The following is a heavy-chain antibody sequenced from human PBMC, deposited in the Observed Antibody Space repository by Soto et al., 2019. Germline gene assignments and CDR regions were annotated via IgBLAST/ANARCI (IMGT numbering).Heavy chain of an antibody. CDR2: IHYSGST. CDR1: GGSISSYY. CDR3: ARRAYSSSWNFDF. D-gene: IGHD6-13*01. J-gene: IGHJ4*02. V-gene: IGHV4-59*08. Sequence: SETLSLTCIVSGGSISSYYWSWIRQPPGKGLEWIGYIHYSGSTNYNPSLKSRVTISLDTSKNQFSLKLSSVTATDTAVYYCARRAYSSSWNFDFWGQETLVTSPQ.